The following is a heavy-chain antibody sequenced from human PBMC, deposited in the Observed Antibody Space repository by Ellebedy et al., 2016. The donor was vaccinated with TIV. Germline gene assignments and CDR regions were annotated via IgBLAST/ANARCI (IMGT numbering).Heavy chain of an antibody. Sequence: GESLKISCAASGSTVSSNYMTWVRQAPGKGLEWVSIIYSGGSTYYADSVKDRFTISRDNSKNTLSLQMSSLRAEDTAIYYCARTKYLDYWGQGTLVTVSS. J-gene: IGHJ4*02. CDR1: GSTVSSNY. V-gene: IGHV3-66*01. CDR2: IYSGGST. CDR3: ARTKYLDY.